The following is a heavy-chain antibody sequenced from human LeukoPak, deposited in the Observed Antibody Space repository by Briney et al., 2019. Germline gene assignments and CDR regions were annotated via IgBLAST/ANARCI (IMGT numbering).Heavy chain of an antibody. V-gene: IGHV1-2*02. Sequence: ASVKVSCKASGYTFTGYYMHWVRQAPGQGLEWMGWINPNGGGTNYAQRFQGRVTMTRDTSISTAYMELSRLRSDDTAVYYCARDCSGGSCRAHGAFDIWGQGTMVTVSS. J-gene: IGHJ3*02. D-gene: IGHD2-15*01. CDR1: GYTFTGYY. CDR2: INPNGGGT. CDR3: ARDCSGGSCRAHGAFDI.